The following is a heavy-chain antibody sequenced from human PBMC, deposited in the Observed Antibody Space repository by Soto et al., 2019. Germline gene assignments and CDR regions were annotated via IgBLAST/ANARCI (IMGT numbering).Heavy chain of an antibody. J-gene: IGHJ4*02. Sequence: QVQLVETGGGVVQPGRSLRLSCAASGFTFRSYGMHWVRQAPGKGLEWVAVIWYDGRKKYYADSVKGRFTISRDNSKNTLYLQMNSLRAEDTAVYYCARGYGGNSYCFDYWGQGTLVTVSS. CDR1: GFTFRSYG. CDR2: IWYDGRKK. D-gene: IGHD2-21*02. CDR3: ARGYGGNSYCFDY. V-gene: IGHV3-33*01.